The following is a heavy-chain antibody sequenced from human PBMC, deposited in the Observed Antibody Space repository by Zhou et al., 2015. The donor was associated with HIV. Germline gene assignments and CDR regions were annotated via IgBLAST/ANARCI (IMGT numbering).Heavy chain of an antibody. Sequence: EVQLVESGGDLVQPGRSLRLSCAASGFTFDDYAMHWVRQAPGKGLEWVSGISWNSGTIGYVDSVKGRFTISRDNAKNSLYLQMHSLRVEDTALYYCAKDIDRTTVGVYGMDVWGQGTTVTVSS. CDR1: GFTFDDYA. CDR3: AKDIDRTTVGVYGMDV. CDR2: ISWNSGTI. J-gene: IGHJ6*02. V-gene: IGHV3-9*01. D-gene: IGHD1-1*01.